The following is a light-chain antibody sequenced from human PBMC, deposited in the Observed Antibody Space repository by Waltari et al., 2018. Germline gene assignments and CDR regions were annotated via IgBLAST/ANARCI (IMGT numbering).Light chain of an antibody. V-gene: IGLV2-14*01. Sequence: QSALTQPASVSGSPGQSLTISCTGTSSDVGGSNYVSWYQQHPGKAPKLMIYDVSKRPSGVSNRFSGSKSGNTASLTISGLQAEDEADYYCSSYTSSSTFNYVFGTGTKVTVL. CDR3: SSYTSSSTFNYV. J-gene: IGLJ1*01. CDR2: DVS. CDR1: SSDVGGSNY.